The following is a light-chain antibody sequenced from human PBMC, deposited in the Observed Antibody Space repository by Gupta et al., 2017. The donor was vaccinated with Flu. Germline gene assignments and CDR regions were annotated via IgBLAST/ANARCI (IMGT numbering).Light chain of an antibody. CDR3: LHDYNYPLT. CDR2: TAS. J-gene: IGKJ4*01. Sequence: AIQMTQSPSPLSAFVGDRVTITCRASQDIRNTLGWYQQKPGKAPKLLIYTASTLQSGVPSRSSGSGSGTDFTLTISSLQPEDFATYYCLHDYNYPLTFGGGTKVEIK. CDR1: QDIRNT. V-gene: IGKV1-6*01.